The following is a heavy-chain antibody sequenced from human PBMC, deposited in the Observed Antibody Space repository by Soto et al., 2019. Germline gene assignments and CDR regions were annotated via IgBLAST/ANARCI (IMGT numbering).Heavy chain of an antibody. CDR2: ISGSGGST. CDR3: TKGYCTRITCYFDYYATDV. Sequence: EVQLLEAGGGLVQPGGSLRLSCAASGFTFNTYAMSWVRQAPGKGLEWVSAISGSGGSTHYADSVKGRFTISRDNSKNTLYLQMNRLRVEDTAVFYCTKGYCTRITCYFDYYATDVWGQGPAVTVSS. J-gene: IGHJ6*02. V-gene: IGHV3-23*01. D-gene: IGHD2-8*01. CDR1: GFTFNTYA.